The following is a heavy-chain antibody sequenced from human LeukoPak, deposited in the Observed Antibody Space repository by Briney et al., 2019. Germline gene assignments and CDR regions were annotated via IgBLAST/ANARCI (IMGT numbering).Heavy chain of an antibody. D-gene: IGHD2-15*01. CDR1: GFTFSTYA. CDR3: ASGPYCRGGTCYLPFDY. J-gene: IGHJ4*02. V-gene: IGHV3-30*04. Sequence: GGSLRLSCAASGFTFSTYAMHRVRQAPGKGLEWVAVIPYDGTNKYYADSVKGRFTISRDNSKNTLYLQMNSLRAEDTAVYYCASGPYCRGGTCYLPFDYWGQGTLVTVSS. CDR2: IPYDGTNK.